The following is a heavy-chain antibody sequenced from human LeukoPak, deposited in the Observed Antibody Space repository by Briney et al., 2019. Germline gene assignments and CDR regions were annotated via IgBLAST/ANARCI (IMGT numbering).Heavy chain of an antibody. D-gene: IGHD5/OR15-5a*01. Sequence: SETLSLTCTVSGGSISSYYWSWIRQPPGKGLEWIGYIYYSGSTNYNPSLKSRVTISADTSENQFSLKLTSVTAADTAVYFCAKYVSTGWFDPWGQGTLVTVSS. J-gene: IGHJ5*02. CDR2: IYYSGST. CDR3: AKYVSTGWFDP. CDR1: GGSISSYY. V-gene: IGHV4-59*08.